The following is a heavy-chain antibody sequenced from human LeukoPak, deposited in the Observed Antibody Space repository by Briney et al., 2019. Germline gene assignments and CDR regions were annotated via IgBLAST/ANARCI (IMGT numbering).Heavy chain of an antibody. CDR2: ISWSSGSI. Sequence: PGGSLRLSCAASGFTFDDYAMHWVRQAPGKGLEWVSGISWSSGSIGYADSVKGRFTISRDNAKNSLYLQMNSLRAEDTALYYCASLTATQYCSSTSCYSAFDIWGQGTMVTVSS. CDR3: ASLTATQYCSSTSCYSAFDI. D-gene: IGHD2-2*02. J-gene: IGHJ3*02. V-gene: IGHV3-9*01. CDR1: GFTFDDYA.